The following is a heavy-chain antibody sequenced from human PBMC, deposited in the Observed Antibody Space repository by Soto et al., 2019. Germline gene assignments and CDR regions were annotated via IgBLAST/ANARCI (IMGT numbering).Heavy chain of an antibody. V-gene: IGHV4-31*03. CDR1: GGSISSGGYY. Sequence: SETLSLTCTVSGGSISSGGYYWSWIRQHPGKGLEYIGYINPSGITYYNPSLNSRITLSVDTSKNQFSLKLSSVTAADTAVYYCARGYCSSTSCYEYFHYWGQGTLVTVSS. J-gene: IGHJ1*01. CDR3: ARGYCSSTSCYEYFHY. D-gene: IGHD2-2*01. CDR2: INPSGIT.